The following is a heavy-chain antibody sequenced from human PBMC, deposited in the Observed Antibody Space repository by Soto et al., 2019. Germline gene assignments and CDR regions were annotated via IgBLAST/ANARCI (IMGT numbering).Heavy chain of an antibody. CDR2: ISWNSGSI. V-gene: IGHV3-9*01. CDR3: AKDRGGGAVAGIDY. J-gene: IGHJ4*02. D-gene: IGHD6-19*01. Sequence: EVQLVESGGGLVQPGRSLRLSCAASGFTFDDYAMHWVRQAPGKGPEWVSSISWNSGSIGYADSVKGRFTISRDNAKNSLYLQMNSLRAEDTALYYCAKDRGGGAVAGIDYWGQGTLVTVSS. CDR1: GFTFDDYA.